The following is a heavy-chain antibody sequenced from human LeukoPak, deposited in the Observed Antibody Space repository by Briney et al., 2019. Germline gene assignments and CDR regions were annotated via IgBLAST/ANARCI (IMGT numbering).Heavy chain of an antibody. CDR2: IKQDGSEK. V-gene: IGHV3-7*03. Sequence: PGGSLRLSCVGSGFTFSNYWMTWVRQAPGKGLEWVANIKQDGSEKYYVDSVKGRFTISRDNTKNLLYLQMNSLRAEDTAVYFCASRDYDFWSGCFDHWGQGTLVTVSS. D-gene: IGHD3-3*01. J-gene: IGHJ4*02. CDR1: GFTFSNYW. CDR3: ASRDYDFWSGCFDH.